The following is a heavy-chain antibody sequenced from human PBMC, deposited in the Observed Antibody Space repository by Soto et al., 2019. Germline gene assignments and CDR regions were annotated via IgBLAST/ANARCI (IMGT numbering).Heavy chain of an antibody. CDR1: GGTFSSYT. Sequence: QVQLVQSGAEVKKPGSSVKVSCKASGGTFSSYTISWVRQAPGQGLEWMGRIIPILGIANYAQKFQGRVTITAXXAXSXXYMELSSLRSEDTAVYYCASSTYYYGPGRGPRFHSWGQGTLVTVSS. CDR3: ASSTYYYGPGRGPRFHS. D-gene: IGHD3-10*01. CDR2: IIPILGIA. J-gene: IGHJ4*02. V-gene: IGHV1-69*02.